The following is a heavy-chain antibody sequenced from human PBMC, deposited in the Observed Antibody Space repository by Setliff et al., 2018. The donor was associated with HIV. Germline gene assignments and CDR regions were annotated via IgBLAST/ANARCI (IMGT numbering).Heavy chain of an antibody. J-gene: IGHJ4*02. Sequence: SETLSLTCTVSGGFISSFYWSWVRQPPGKGLEWIGYIYHSGSTNYNPSLKSRVTISVDTSKNQFFLRLSSVTAADTAIYYCARVYNLRVVSFYFDYWGQGTLVTVSS. CDR2: IYHSGST. CDR3: ARVYNLRVVSFYFDY. CDR1: GGFISSFY. D-gene: IGHD3-22*01. V-gene: IGHV4-59*01.